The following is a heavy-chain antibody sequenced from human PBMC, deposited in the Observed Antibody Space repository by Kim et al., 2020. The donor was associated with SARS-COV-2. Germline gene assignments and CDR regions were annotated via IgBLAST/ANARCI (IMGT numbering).Heavy chain of an antibody. CDR2: IYYSGST. J-gene: IGHJ4*02. CDR1: GGSISSYY. CDR3: ARVQAYHYFDY. Sequence: SETLSLTCTVSGGSISSYYWSWIRQPPGKGLEWIGYIYYSGSTNYNPSLKSRVTISVDTSKNQFSLKLSSVTAADTAVYYCARVQAYHYFDYWGQGTLVTVSS. D-gene: IGHD3-10*01. V-gene: IGHV4-59*01.